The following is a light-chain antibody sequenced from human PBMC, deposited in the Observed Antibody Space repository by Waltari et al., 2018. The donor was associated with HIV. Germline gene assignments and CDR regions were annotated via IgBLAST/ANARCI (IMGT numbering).Light chain of an antibody. CDR2: GPS. CDR3: YQHHGWPRT. CDR1: HNIDNN. Sequence: EIVLTQSPATLSVSPGERASLSCTSSHNIDNNLAWYQQKPGQAPRLVIYGPSTRATGIPARVSGSGSGREFTLTISSRQSEDFAVYYCYQHHGWPRTFGRGTKVEVK. J-gene: IGKJ1*01. V-gene: IGKV3-15*01.